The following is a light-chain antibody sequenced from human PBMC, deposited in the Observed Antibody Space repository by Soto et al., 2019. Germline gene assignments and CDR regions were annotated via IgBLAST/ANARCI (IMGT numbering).Light chain of an antibody. CDR3: LKYSSHSWT. J-gene: IGKJ1*01. CDR2: DAS. CDR1: RSISDW. Sequence: DIQMTQSPSTLSPSVGDRVTITCRASRSISDWLAWYQQKPGKAHKLLIFDASSLKSGVPSRFSASGSGTEFTLTISGLQPDDVATYYCLKYSSHSWTFGQGTKVEIK. V-gene: IGKV1-5*01.